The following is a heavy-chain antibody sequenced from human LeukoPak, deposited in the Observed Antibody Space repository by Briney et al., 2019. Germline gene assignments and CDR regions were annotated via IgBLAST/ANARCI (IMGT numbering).Heavy chain of an antibody. V-gene: IGHV3-53*01. CDR1: GFTVSSNY. J-gene: IGHJ3*02. Sequence: GGSLRLSCAASGFTVSSNYMSWVRQAPGKGLEWVSVIYSGGSTYYADSVKGRFTISRDNAKNSLYLQMNSLRAEDTAVYYCARGGGAYCGGDCYSSAFDIWGQGTMVTVSS. D-gene: IGHD2-21*02. CDR3: ARGGGAYCGGDCYSSAFDI. CDR2: IYSGGST.